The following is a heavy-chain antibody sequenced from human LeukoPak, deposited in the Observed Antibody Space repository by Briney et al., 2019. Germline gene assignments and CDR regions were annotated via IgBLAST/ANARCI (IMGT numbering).Heavy chain of an antibody. Sequence: SQTLSLTCTVSGGSISSGCYYWSSIRQHPGKGLEWIGYIYYSGRTYYNPSLKSRVTISVDTSKNQFSLKLSSVTAADTAVYYCARVSQLNNWFDPWGQGTLVTVSS. V-gene: IGHV4-31*03. CDR3: ARVSQLNNWFDP. CDR2: IYYSGRT. D-gene: IGHD5-18*01. CDR1: GGSISSGCYY. J-gene: IGHJ5*02.